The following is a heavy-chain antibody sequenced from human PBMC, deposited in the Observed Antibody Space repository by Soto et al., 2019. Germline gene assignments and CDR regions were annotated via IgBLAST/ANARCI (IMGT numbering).Heavy chain of an antibody. D-gene: IGHD6-13*01. J-gene: IGHJ6*02. V-gene: IGHV6-1*01. CDR2: TYYRSKWYN. Sequence: PSQTLSLTCAISGDSVSSNSAAWNWIRQSPSRGLEWLGRTYYRSKWYNDYAVSVKSRITINPDTSKNQFSLQLNSVTPEDTAVYYCARADIAAAGYYYYGMDVWGQGTTVTVSS. CDR1: GDSVSSNSAA. CDR3: ARADIAAAGYYYYGMDV.